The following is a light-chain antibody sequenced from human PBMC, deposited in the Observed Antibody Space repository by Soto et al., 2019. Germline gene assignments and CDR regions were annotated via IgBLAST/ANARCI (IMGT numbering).Light chain of an antibody. V-gene: IGKV3-15*01. CDR2: DAT. J-gene: IGKJ1*01. CDR3: QQSNNWPRT. Sequence: EIVMTQSPATLSVSPGERATLSCRASQSVSSNLAWYQQNPGQAPRLLIYDATTRATGIPARFSGSGSGTEFTRTISSLQSEDFAVYYCQQSNNWPRTFGQGAKVEIK. CDR1: QSVSSN.